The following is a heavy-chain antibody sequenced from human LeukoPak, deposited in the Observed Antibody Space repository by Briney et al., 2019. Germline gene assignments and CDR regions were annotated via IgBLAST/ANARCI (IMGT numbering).Heavy chain of an antibody. CDR2: ISYDGSNK. Sequence: PGGSLRLSCAASGFTFSSYGMHWVRQAPGKGLEWVAVISYDGSNKYYADSVKGRFTISRDNSKNTLYLQMNSLRAEDTAVYYCAKDRGSSGYYSYWGQGTLVTVSS. CDR3: AKDRGSSGYYSY. V-gene: IGHV3-30*18. CDR1: GFTFSSYG. D-gene: IGHD3-22*01. J-gene: IGHJ4*02.